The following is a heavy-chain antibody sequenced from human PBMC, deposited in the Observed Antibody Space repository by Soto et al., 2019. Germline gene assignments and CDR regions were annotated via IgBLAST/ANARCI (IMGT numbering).Heavy chain of an antibody. V-gene: IGHV4-59*01. CDR2: IHKSGST. D-gene: IGHD2-15*01. J-gene: IGHJ5*02. CDR1: GDFITDND. CDR3: ARDVGYCNGGTCYVGRLDP. Sequence: QVQLQESGPGLVKPSETLSLTCTVSGDFITDNDWSWVRQPPGKGLEWIGYIHKSGSTNYNPSLKSRVTISVDTSKNQFSLNVSSVTTADTAVYYCARDVGYCNGGTCYVGRLDPWGQGTLVTVSS.